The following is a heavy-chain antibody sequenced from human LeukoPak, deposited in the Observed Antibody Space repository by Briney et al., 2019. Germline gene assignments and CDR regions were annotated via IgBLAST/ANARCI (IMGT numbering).Heavy chain of an antibody. V-gene: IGHV3-30*18. CDR1: GFTFSSYG. CDR3: AKDGYYYDSSGYYPLYYFDY. CDR2: ISYDGSNK. Sequence: GGSLRLSCAASGFTFSSYGMHWVHQAPGKGLEWVAVISYDGSNKYYADSVKGRFTISRDNSKNTLYLQMNSLRAEDTAVYYCAKDGYYYDSSGYYPLYYFDYWGQGTLVTVSS. J-gene: IGHJ4*02. D-gene: IGHD3-22*01.